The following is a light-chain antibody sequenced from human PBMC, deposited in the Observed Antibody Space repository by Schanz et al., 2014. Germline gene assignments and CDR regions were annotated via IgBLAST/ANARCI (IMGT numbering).Light chain of an antibody. CDR3: AAWDDSLSGV. J-gene: IGLJ3*02. Sequence: QSALTQPPSASGSPGQSVTISCTGTSSDVGGYNYVSWYQQYPGKAPKLLIYDVTKRPSGVPDRFSGSKSGTSASLAISGLRSEDEADYYCAAWDDSLSGVFGGGTKLTVL. CDR1: SSDVGGYNY. V-gene: IGLV2-8*01. CDR2: DVT.